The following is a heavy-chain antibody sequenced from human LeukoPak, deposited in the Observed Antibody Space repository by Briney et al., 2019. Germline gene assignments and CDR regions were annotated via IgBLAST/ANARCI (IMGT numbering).Heavy chain of an antibody. CDR2: ISGSGGST. Sequence: PGGSLRLSCAASGFTFSSYAMSWVRQAPGKGLEWVSAISGSGGSTYYADSVKGRFTISRDNSKNTLYLQMNSLRAEDTAVYYCASLNPPITMVRGVTPAPKDYWGQGTLVTVSS. CDR1: GFTFSSYA. CDR3: ASLNPPITMVRGVTPAPKDY. D-gene: IGHD3-10*01. V-gene: IGHV3-23*01. J-gene: IGHJ4*02.